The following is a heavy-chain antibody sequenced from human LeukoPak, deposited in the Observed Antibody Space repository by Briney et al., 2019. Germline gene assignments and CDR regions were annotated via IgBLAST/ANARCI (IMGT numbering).Heavy chain of an antibody. J-gene: IGHJ4*02. CDR1: GFTFSSYA. Sequence: GGSLRLSCTASGFTFSSYAMSWVRQAPGKGLEWVSSISYTNSYIYYADSVKGRFTISRDNAKNSLYLQMNSLRAEDTAVYYCAKGIVVVPTGGNFDYWGQGTRVTVSS. CDR3: AKGIVVVPTGGNFDY. CDR2: ISYTNSYI. V-gene: IGHV3-21*04. D-gene: IGHD2-2*01.